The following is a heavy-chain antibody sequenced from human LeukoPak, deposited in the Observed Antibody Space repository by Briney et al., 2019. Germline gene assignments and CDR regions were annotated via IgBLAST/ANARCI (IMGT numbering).Heavy chain of an antibody. CDR2: IYYSGST. CDR3: ARERDTIFPGKSGFDP. D-gene: IGHD3-9*01. V-gene: IGHV4-59*01. J-gene: IGHJ5*02. CDR1: GGSISSYY. Sequence: SETLSLTCTASGGSISSYYWSWVRQPPGKGLEWIGYIYYSGSTNYYPALKSRVSITLDTSNNKFSLKLSSVTAADTVVYYWARERDTIFPGKSGFDPWGQGTLVTVSS.